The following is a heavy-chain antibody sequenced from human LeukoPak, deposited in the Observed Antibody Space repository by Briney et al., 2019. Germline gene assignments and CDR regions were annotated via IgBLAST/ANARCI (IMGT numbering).Heavy chain of an antibody. D-gene: IGHD5-24*01. V-gene: IGHV3-23*01. CDR1: GFTFSSYA. J-gene: IGHJ4*02. CDR3: AKDSGDGYNSRLETARDFDY. CDR2: ISGSGGST. Sequence: GGSLRLSCAASGFTFSSYAMSWVRQAPGKGLEWVSAISGSGGSTYYADSVKGRFTISRDNSKNTLYLQMNSLRAEDTAVYYCAKDSGDGYNSRLETARDFDYWGQGTLVTVSS.